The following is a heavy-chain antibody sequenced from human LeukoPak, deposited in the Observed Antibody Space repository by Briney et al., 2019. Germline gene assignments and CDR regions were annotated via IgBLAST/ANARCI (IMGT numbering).Heavy chain of an antibody. CDR3: ARGPNGDFDY. J-gene: IGHJ4*02. CDR1: GGSFSGYY. CDR2: INHSGST. V-gene: IGHV4-34*01. Sequence: PSETLSLTCAVYGGSFSGYYWSWIRQPPGKGLEWIGEINHSGSTNYNPSLKSRVTISVDTSKNQFSLKLSSVTAADTAVYYCARGPNGDFDYWGQGTLVIVSS. D-gene: IGHD4-17*01.